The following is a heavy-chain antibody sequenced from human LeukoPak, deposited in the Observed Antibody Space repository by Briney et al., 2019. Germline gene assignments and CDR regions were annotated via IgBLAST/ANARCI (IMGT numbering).Heavy chain of an antibody. D-gene: IGHD3-10*01. V-gene: IGHV3-23*01. CDR1: GFTFSSYA. J-gene: IGHJ4*02. CDR3: AKELYGSGGYYRDYFDY. Sequence: GGSLRLSCAASGFTFSSYAMSWVRQAPGKGLEWVSAISGSGGSTYYADSVKGRFTISRDNSKNTLYLQMNSLRAEDTAVYYCAKELYGSGGYYRDYFDYWGQGTLVTVSS. CDR2: ISGSGGST.